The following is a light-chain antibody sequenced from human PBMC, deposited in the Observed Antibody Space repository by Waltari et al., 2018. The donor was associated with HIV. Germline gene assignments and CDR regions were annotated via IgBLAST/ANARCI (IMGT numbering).Light chain of an antibody. Sequence: QSVLTQPPSASGTPGQRVTISCSGSSSNIGANTVNWYQRLPGTAPKLLIYSNNQRPARVPARFSGSKSGTSASLAISGLQSDDEADYYCAAWDDSLNGGWMFGGGTKLTVL. CDR2: SNN. J-gene: IGLJ3*02. CDR3: AAWDDSLNGGWM. CDR1: SSNIGANT. V-gene: IGLV1-44*01.